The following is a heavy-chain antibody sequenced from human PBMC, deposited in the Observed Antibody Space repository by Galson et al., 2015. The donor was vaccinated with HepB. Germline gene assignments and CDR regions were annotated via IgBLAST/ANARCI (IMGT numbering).Heavy chain of an antibody. J-gene: IGHJ4*02. Sequence: SVKVSCKASGGTFSNYAISWVRQAPRQGFEWMGGILPVFGTPNYAQKFQGRVTITADGSTTTAYMEVSSLRSEDTAVYYCAISADGTLDSWGQGTLVIVSS. CDR1: GGTFSNYA. D-gene: IGHD1-26*01. CDR2: ILPVFGTP. CDR3: AISADGTLDS. V-gene: IGHV1-69*13.